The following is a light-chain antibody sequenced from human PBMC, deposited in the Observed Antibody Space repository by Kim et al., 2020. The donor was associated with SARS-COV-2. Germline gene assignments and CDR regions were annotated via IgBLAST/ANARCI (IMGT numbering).Light chain of an antibody. J-gene: IGLJ3*02. CDR3: QSYGGSKWV. CDR2: EDN. CDR1: SGNIASTF. V-gene: IGLV6-57*02. Sequence: NFMLTQPHSVSESPGKTVTISCTGSSGNIASTFVQWYQQRPGSTPTTVIYEDNQRPSGVPDRFSGSIDSSSYSASLTISGLKPEDEADYYCQSYGGSKWVFGGGTKLTVL.